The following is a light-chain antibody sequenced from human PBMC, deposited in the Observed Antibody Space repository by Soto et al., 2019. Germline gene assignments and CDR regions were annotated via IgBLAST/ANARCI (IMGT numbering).Light chain of an antibody. V-gene: IGKV3-20*01. J-gene: IGKJ2*01. CDR3: QQYGSSPRT. CDR2: GAS. CDR1: QSVSSSF. Sequence: EIVLTQSPGTLSLSPGERATLSCRASQSVSSSFLAWYQQKPGQAHRLLIYGASSRATGIPDMFSGSWSGTVFTLTISRLEPEDFAVYYCQQYGSSPRTFGQGTKLEIK.